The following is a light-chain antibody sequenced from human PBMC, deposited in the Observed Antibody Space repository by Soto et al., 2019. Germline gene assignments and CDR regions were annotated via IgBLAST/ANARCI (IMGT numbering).Light chain of an antibody. Sequence: EFVLTQSPGTLSLSPGERATLSCRASQSVRSNYLAWYQQKPGQSPRLLIYGASNRATGIPDRFSGSGSGTDIPLTISRLEPEDFAVFYCQHYGSSAYTFGQGTTLEIK. CDR3: QHYGSSAYT. CDR1: QSVRSNY. CDR2: GAS. V-gene: IGKV3-20*01. J-gene: IGKJ2*01.